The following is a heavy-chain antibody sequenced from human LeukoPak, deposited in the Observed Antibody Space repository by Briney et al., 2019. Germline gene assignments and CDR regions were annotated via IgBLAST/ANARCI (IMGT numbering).Heavy chain of an antibody. CDR3: ARDSVVSSAWGSGYFDY. D-gene: IGHD3-22*01. V-gene: IGHV1-2*06. CDR1: GYTFTGYD. J-gene: IGHJ4*02. CDR2: SNPNSGGT. Sequence: GASVKVSCKASGYTFTGYDIHWVRQAPGEGLECMGRSNPNSGGTNYAQKFQGRVTLTRDTYISTAYMELSSLRSDDTAVYYCARDSVVSSAWGSGYFDYWGQGTLDTVSS.